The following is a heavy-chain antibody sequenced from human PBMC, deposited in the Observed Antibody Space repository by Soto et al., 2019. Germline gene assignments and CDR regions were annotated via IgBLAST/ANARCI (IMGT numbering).Heavy chain of an antibody. CDR2: VSHSGTT. Sequence: SETLSLTCTVSGGSISNYYWSWIRQLPGKTQEWIGYVSHSGTTNYNPSLKSRVTVSVDTSKNQFSLSLNSVTAADTALYYCARLSWASGYTCNGECYFDYWGQGARVTVSS. CDR1: GGSISNYY. V-gene: IGHV4-59*08. CDR3: ARLSWASGYTCNGECYFDY. J-gene: IGHJ4*02. D-gene: IGHD1-20*01.